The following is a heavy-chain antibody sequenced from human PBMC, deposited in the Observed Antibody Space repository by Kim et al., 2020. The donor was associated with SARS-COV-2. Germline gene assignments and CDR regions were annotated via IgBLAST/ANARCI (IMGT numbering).Heavy chain of an antibody. CDR1: GGTFSSYA. Sequence: SVKVSCKASGGTFSSYAISWVRQAPGQGLEWMGGIIPIFGTANYAQKFQGRVTITADESTSTAYMELSSLRSEDTAVYYCARDSGPLLVAGPLLDYYYGMDVWGQGTTVTVSS. CDR3: ARDSGPLLVAGPLLDYYYGMDV. CDR2: IIPIFGTA. D-gene: IGHD6-19*01. V-gene: IGHV1-69*13. J-gene: IGHJ6*02.